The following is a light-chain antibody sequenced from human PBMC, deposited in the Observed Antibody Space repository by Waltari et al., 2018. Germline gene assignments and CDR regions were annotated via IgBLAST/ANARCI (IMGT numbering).Light chain of an antibody. J-gene: IGLJ3*02. Sequence: QSALTQPAPVSGSPGQSITISCTGTSSDVGSYNLVSWYQQHPGKAPKLMIYEDNKRPSGVSNRFSGSKSGNTASLTISGLQAEDEADYYCCSYAGSAIWVFGGGTKLTVL. CDR3: CSYAGSAIWV. CDR2: EDN. CDR1: SSDVGSYNL. V-gene: IGLV2-23*01.